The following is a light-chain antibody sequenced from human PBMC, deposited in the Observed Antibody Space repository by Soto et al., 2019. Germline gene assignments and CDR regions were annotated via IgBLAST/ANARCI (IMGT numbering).Light chain of an antibody. CDR3: CSYACSYSDV. CDR1: SSAVGGYNY. J-gene: IGLJ1*01. V-gene: IGLV2-11*01. CDR2: DVN. Sequence: QSALTQPRSVSGSPGQSVTISCTGTSSAVGGYNYVSWYQQNPGKAPKLLIHDVNKRPSGVPDRFSGSKSGNQASLTIAGRQAEDEAGYHCCSYACSYSDVFGTGTKVTVL.